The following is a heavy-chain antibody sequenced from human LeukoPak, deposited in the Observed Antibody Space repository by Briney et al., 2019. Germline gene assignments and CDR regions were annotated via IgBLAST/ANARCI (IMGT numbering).Heavy chain of an antibody. CDR2: IRYDGSNK. CDR3: AKDRSGWFDAFDI. D-gene: IGHD6-19*01. J-gene: IGHJ3*02. Sequence: GGSLRLSCAASGFTFSSYGMHWVRQAPGKGLEWVAFIRYDGSNKYYADSVKGRFTISRDNSKNTLYPQMNSLRAEDTAVYYCAKDRSGWFDAFDIWGQGTGVTVSS. CDR1: GFTFSSYG. V-gene: IGHV3-30*02.